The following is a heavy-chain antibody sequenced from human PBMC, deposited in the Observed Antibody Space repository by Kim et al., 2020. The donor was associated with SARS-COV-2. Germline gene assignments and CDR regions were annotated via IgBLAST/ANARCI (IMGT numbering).Heavy chain of an antibody. CDR2: IYYSGST. CDR1: GGSISSYY. D-gene: IGHD6-19*01. J-gene: IGHJ4*02. CDR3: ARGKAVATPFDY. V-gene: IGHV4-59*01. Sequence: ETLSLTCTVSGGSISSYYWSWIRQPPGKGLEWIGYIYYSGSTNYNPSLKSRVTISVDTSKNQFSLKLSSVTAADTAVYYCARGKAVATPFDYWGQGTLVTVSS.